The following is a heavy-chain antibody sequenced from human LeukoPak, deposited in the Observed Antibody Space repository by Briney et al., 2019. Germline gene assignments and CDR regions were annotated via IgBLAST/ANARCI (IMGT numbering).Heavy chain of an antibody. CDR3: ARVAAGIGFFQH. Sequence: SETLSLTCIVSGYSISSGYYWGWIRQPPGKGLEWIGNIHHSGSTYYNPSLKSRVTISVDTSKNQFSLKLSSVTAADTAVYYCARVAAGIGFFQHWGQGTLVTVSS. CDR1: GYSISSGYY. J-gene: IGHJ1*01. D-gene: IGHD6-13*01. V-gene: IGHV4-38-2*02. CDR2: IHHSGST.